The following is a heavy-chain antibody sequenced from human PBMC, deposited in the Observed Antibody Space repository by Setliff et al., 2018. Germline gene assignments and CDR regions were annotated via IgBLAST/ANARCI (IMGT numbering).Heavy chain of an antibody. CDR1: GFSLSTYAVG. CDR2: IYWNDEK. J-gene: IGHJ4*02. Sequence: SGPTLVNPTQTLTLTCTFSGFSLSTYAVGVGWIRQPPGKALEWLAVIYWNDEKRYSPSLKSRLTITKYTSTNQVVLTMTNMDPVDTGTYYCAHTSRVDHSGHYHFASWGQGPLVTVSS. V-gene: IGHV2-5*01. D-gene: IGHD2-21*02. CDR3: AHTSRVDHSGHYHFAS.